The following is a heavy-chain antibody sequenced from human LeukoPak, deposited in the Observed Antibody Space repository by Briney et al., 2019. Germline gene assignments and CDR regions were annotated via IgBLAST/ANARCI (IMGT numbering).Heavy chain of an antibody. Sequence: ASVKVSCKASGYTFTSYGISWVRQAPGQGLEWMGWISAYNGNTNYAQKLQGRVTMTTDTSTSTAYMELRSLRSDDTAVYYCARTDGYGGFYDSSGYYYGPVDYWGQGTLVTVSS. CDR2: ISAYNGNT. CDR1: GYTFTSYG. D-gene: IGHD3-22*01. V-gene: IGHV1-18*01. CDR3: ARTDGYGGFYDSSGYYYGPVDY. J-gene: IGHJ4*02.